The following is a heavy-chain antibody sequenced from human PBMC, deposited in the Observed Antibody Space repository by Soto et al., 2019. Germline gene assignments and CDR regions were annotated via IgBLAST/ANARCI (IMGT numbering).Heavy chain of an antibody. CDR3: ARDAPPPELRFLEWHNYDYNGMDV. CDR2: ISCYNGKT. D-gene: IGHD3-3*01. CDR1: GYSFTAYG. V-gene: IGHV1-18*01. Sequence: QVQVVHPGDEVKETGASVRVSCKTSGYSFTAYGISWVRQAPGQGHEWLGWISCYNGKTKYAQKVQGRVTMTTDTSTSSAYMEVRSLCCDDAGIYYCARDAPPPELRFLEWHNYDYNGMDVWGHGSRVTGSS. J-gene: IGHJ6*02.